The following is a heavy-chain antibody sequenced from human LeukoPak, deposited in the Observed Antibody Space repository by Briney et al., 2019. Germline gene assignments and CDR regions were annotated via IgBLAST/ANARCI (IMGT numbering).Heavy chain of an antibody. CDR1: GFTFSTYN. CDR2: ISGTATYI. V-gene: IGHV3-21*01. Sequence: GGSLRLSCAASGFTFSTYNMNWVRQAPGKGLEWVSSISGTATYIYYADSVKGRFTISRDSAKHSLYLQMNSLRAEDTAVYYCARGSDSGYWFDYWGQGTLVTVSS. J-gene: IGHJ4*02. D-gene: IGHD3-22*01. CDR3: ARGSDSGYWFDY.